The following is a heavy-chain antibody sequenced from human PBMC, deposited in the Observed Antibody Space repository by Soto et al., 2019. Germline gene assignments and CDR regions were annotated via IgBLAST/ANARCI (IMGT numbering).Heavy chain of an antibody. D-gene: IGHD3-3*01. V-gene: IGHV4-31*03. CDR3: ARDSYDFWSGPPHYYYGMDA. J-gene: IGHJ6*02. CDR2: IYYSGST. Sequence: SETLSLTCTVSGGSISSGGYYWSWIRQHPGKGLEWIGYIYYSGSTYYNPSLKSRVTISVDTSKNQFSLKLSSVTAADTAVYYCARDSYDFWSGPPHYYYGMDAGGQGTTVTVSS. CDR1: GGSISSGGYY.